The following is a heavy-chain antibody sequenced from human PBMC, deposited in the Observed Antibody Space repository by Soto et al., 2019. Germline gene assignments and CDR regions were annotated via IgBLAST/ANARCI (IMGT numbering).Heavy chain of an antibody. CDR3: ARRGSGSYSDY. CDR2: IYYSGST. CDR1: GGSSSSSSNY. D-gene: IGHD3-10*01. J-gene: IGHJ4*02. V-gene: IGHV4-39*02. Sequence: SETLSLTCTVSGGSSSSSSNYWGWIRQPPGKGLEWLGCIYYSGSTYYNPSLKSRVTISVDTSKNHFSLKLSSVTAADTAVYYCARRGSGSYSDYWGQGTLVTVPS.